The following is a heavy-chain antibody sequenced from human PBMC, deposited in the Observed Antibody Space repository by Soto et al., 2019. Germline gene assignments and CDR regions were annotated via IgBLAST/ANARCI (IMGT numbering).Heavy chain of an antibody. CDR1: GLTFSSYW. CDR3: ARVSYYYYYMDV. J-gene: IGHJ6*03. CDR2: INSDGSST. V-gene: IGHV3-74*01. Sequence: GGSLRLSCTALGLTFSSYWMHWVRKAPGKGLVWVSRINSDGSSTSYADSVKGRFTIYRDNAKNTMYLQMNSLRAEVTAVYYCARVSYYYYYMDVWGKGTTVTVSS.